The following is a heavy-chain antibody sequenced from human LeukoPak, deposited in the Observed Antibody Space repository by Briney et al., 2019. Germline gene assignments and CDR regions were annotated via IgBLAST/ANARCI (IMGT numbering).Heavy chain of an antibody. J-gene: IGHJ4*02. V-gene: IGHV3-7*05. CDR1: GFTFRTYW. D-gene: IGHD1-26*01. Sequence: SGGSLRLSCAASGFTFRTYWMSCVRQAPGKGLEWVAKVNQYGSEKYYVDSVKGRFTISRDTAKNSLYLQMDSLRAEDTAVYFCARDRSYSLDYWGQGTLVTVSS. CDR2: VNQYGSEK. CDR3: ARDRSYSLDY.